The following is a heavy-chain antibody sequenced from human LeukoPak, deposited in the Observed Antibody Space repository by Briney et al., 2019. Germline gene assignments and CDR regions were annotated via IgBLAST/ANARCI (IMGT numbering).Heavy chain of an antibody. D-gene: IGHD3-22*01. Sequence: VASVKVSCKASGYTFTSYGFSWVRQAPGQGPEGMGWISGYNGNTNYAQKLQGRVTMNTDTSTSTAYMELRSLRSDDTAVYYCARDSPDYYDSSGYYGPGGAYFDYWGQGTLVTVSS. V-gene: IGHV1-18*01. CDR2: ISGYNGNT. J-gene: IGHJ4*02. CDR3: ARDSPDYYDSSGYYGPGGAYFDY. CDR1: GYTFTSYG.